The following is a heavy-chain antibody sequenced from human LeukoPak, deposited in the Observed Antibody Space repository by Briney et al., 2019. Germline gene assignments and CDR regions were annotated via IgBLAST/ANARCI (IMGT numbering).Heavy chain of an antibody. CDR3: ARDRVLLWFGELLGAFDI. CDR2: INPNSGGT. V-gene: IGHV1-2*02. D-gene: IGHD3-10*01. Sequence: GASVKDSCKASGYTFTGYYMHWVRQAPGQGLEWMGWINPNSGGTKYAQKFQGRVTMTRDTSISTAYMELSRLRSDDTAVYYCARDRVLLWFGELLGAFDIWGQGTMVTVSS. J-gene: IGHJ3*02. CDR1: GYTFTGYY.